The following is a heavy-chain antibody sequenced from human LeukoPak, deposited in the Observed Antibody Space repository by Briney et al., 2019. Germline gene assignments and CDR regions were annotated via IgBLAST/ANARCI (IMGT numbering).Heavy chain of an antibody. CDR1: GYTFTSYD. CDR2: MNPNSGNT. Sequence: GASVKVSCKASGYTFTSYDINWVRQASGQGLEWMGGMNPNSGNTGYAQKFQGRVTMTRNTSISTAYMELSSLRSEDTAVYYCARGTWIAGPLVKRMDVWGQGTTVTVSS. J-gene: IGHJ6*02. V-gene: IGHV1-8*01. CDR3: ARGTWIAGPLVKRMDV. D-gene: IGHD5-12*01.